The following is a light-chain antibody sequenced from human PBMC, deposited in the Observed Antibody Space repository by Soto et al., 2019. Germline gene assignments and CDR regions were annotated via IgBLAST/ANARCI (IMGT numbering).Light chain of an antibody. CDR2: PAS. CDR1: QGISSW. CDR3: QQDNTLTFT. J-gene: IGKJ4*01. V-gene: IGKV1D-12*01. Sequence: MQMTQAPSSVSASVGDRVTITCRARQGISSWLAWYQQKPGKAPKLLIYPASNLQSGVPSRFSGRGSGTHFTLTISSLQPEHFAAYFCQQDNTLTFTFGGGTKVDIK.